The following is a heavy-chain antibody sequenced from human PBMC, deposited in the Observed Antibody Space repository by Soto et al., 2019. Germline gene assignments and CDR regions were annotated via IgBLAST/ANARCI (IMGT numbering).Heavy chain of an antibody. J-gene: IGHJ5*02. D-gene: IGHD2-15*01. V-gene: IGHV1-69*08. CDR3: ARDKGFVVVVAATGGCWFDP. Sequence: QLQLVQSGAEVKKPGSSLKVSCKASGRTFSSYTISWVRQAPGQGLEWMGRIIPILGIANYAQKFQGRVTITADKSTSTAYMELSSLRSEDTAVYYCARDKGFVVVVAATGGCWFDPWGQGTLVTVSS. CDR2: IIPILGIA. CDR1: GRTFSSYT.